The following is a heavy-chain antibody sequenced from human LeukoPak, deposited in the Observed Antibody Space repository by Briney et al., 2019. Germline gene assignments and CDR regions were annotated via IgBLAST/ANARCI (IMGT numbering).Heavy chain of an antibody. CDR2: IRSKTNGYAT. CDR1: GFTFSGSA. V-gene: IGHV3-73*01. D-gene: IGHD2-15*01. J-gene: IGHJ4*02. Sequence: GGSLRLSCAASGFTFSGSAMHWVRQASGKGLEWVGRIRSKTNGYATAYAASVKGRFTISRDDSKNTAYLQMNSLKTEDAAVYYCSANYCSGTNCYYYWGQGTLVTVSS. CDR3: SANYCSGTNCYYY.